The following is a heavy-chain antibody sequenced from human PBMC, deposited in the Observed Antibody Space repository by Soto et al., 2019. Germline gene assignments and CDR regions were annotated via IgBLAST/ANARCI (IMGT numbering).Heavy chain of an antibody. CDR2: LKPDNGGT. D-gene: IGHD3-10*01. CDR3: ARDLCPLGSGSPCPTFGMDL. J-gene: IGHJ6*02. CDR1: GYTFTGHY. V-gene: IGHV1-2*02. Sequence: ASLKVSCKASGYTFTGHYMHWVRQVSGRRLEFLGWLKPDNGGTYYAPKFQGRVTFTRDTSKTTAYMEMSGLQSDDTAVYFCARDLCPLGSGSPCPTFGMDLWGQGTTVTVSS.